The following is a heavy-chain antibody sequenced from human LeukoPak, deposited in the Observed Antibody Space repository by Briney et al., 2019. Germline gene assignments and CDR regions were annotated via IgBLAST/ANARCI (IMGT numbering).Heavy chain of an antibody. V-gene: IGHV4-34*01. CDR2: INHSGTT. Sequence: SETLSLTCAVYGGSFSGYYWSWIRQPPGKGLEWIGEINHSGTTNYKPSLKSRVTISVDTSKNQFSLKLSFVTAADTAVHYCARHSAYSSSWYWFDPWGQGILVTVSS. J-gene: IGHJ5*02. CDR1: GGSFSGYY. D-gene: IGHD6-13*01. CDR3: ARHSAYSSSWYWFDP.